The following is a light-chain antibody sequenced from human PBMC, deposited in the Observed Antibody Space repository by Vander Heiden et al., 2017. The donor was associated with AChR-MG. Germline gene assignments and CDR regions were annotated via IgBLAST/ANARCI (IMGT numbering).Light chain of an antibody. Sequence: EIVLTQSPGTLSLSPGERATLSCRASPSISSSFLDWYQQRPGQAPRLLIYGASRRATDIPDRFSGSGSGSEFTLSISRLEPEDAAVYFCQQFAEAPWAFCQGTKVEIK. CDR1: PSISSSF. CDR2: GAS. V-gene: IGKV3-20*01. CDR3: QQFAEAPWA. J-gene: IGKJ1*01.